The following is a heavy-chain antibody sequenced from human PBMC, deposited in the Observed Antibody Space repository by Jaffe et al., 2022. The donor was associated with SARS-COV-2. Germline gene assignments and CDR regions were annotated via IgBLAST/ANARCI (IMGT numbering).Heavy chain of an antibody. CDR1: GFTFSSYE. Sequence: EVQLVESGGGLVQPGGSLRLSCAASGFTFSSYEMNWVRQAPGKGLEWVSYISSSGSTIYYADSVKGRFTISRDNAKNSLYLQMNSLRAEDTAVYYCARDFPSYYYYYGMDVWGQGTTVTVSS. CDR3: ARDFPSYYYYYGMDV. J-gene: IGHJ6*02. V-gene: IGHV3-48*03. CDR2: ISSSGSTI.